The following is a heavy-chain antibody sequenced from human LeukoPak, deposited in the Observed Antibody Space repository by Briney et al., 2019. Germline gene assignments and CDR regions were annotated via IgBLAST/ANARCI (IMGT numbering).Heavy chain of an antibody. CDR3: ARVNRALDS. CDR2: INPNNGDS. CDR1: GYTFTAYY. Sequence: GASVKDSCKASGYTFTAYYLHWVRQAPGQGLEWMGWINPNNGDSKSAQKFQDRVIMTRDTSIRTAYMELGSLRSDDTAVYYCARVNRALDSWGQGTLVTVSS. J-gene: IGHJ4*02. V-gene: IGHV1-2*02.